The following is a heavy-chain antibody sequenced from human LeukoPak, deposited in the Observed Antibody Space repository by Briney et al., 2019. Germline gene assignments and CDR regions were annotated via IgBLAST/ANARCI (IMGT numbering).Heavy chain of an antibody. D-gene: IGHD3-9*01. CDR3: AKGILRYFDY. V-gene: IGHV3-23*01. J-gene: IGHJ4*02. Sequence: PGGSLRLSCAASGFTFSSCAMTWVRQAPGKGLEWVSVISGSGGSTYYADSVKGRFTISRDNSKNTLFLQMNSLGAEDTAVYYCAKGILRYFDYWGQGTLVAVSS. CDR1: GFTFSSCA. CDR2: ISGSGGST.